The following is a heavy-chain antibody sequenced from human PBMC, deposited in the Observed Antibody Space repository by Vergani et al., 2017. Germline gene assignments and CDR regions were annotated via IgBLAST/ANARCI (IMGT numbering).Heavy chain of an antibody. D-gene: IGHD3-3*01. V-gene: IGHV1-3*01. Sequence: QVQLVQSGAEVKKPGASVKVSCKASGYTFTSYAMHWVRKAPGQRLEWMGWINAGNGNTKYSQKFQGRVTITRDTSASTAYMELSSLISEDPAVYYCARVTNFWRTENFMDVWGQGTTVTVSS. CDR2: INAGNGNT. J-gene: IGHJ6*02. CDR3: ARVTNFWRTENFMDV. CDR1: GYTFTSYA.